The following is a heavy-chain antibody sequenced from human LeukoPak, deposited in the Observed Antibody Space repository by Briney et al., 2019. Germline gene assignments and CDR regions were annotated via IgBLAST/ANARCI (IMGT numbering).Heavy chain of an antibody. CDR1: GFTFSSYA. D-gene: IGHD3-22*01. V-gene: IGHV3-23*01. Sequence: GGSLRLSCAASGFTFSSYAMSWVRQAPGKGLEGVSAISGSGGSTYYADSVKGRFTISRDNSKNTLYLQMNSLRAEDTAVYYCAKGPLYYYDSSGYGEYFQHWGQGTLVTVSS. CDR3: AKGPLYYYDSSGYGEYFQH. J-gene: IGHJ1*01. CDR2: ISGSGGST.